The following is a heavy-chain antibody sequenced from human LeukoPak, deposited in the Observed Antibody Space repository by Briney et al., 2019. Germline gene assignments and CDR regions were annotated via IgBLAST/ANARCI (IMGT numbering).Heavy chain of an antibody. CDR2: IGRDSSYV. J-gene: IGHJ4*02. CDR1: GFSFSTHN. Sequence: PGGSLRLSCVASGFSFSTHNMNWVRQAPGQGLEWVSSIGRDSSYVYYADSLKGRFTISRDDAKNSLYLQMNNLRAEDTVVYYCASHFAHWGSHLFGYWGQGTLVTVSS. V-gene: IGHV3-21*01. D-gene: IGHD7-27*01. CDR3: ASHFAHWGSHLFGY.